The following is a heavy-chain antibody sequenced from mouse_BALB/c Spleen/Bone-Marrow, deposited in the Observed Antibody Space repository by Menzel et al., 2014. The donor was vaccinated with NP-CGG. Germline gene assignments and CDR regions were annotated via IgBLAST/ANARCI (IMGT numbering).Heavy chain of an antibody. J-gene: IGHJ4*01. V-gene: IGHV3-2*02. CDR1: GYSITSDYA. CDR3: ARKALYYAMDY. Sequence: VQLQQSGPGLVKPSQSLSPTCTVTGYSITSDYAWNWIRQFPGNKLEWMGYISYSGSTSYNPSLKSRISITRDTSKNQFFLQLNSVTTEDTATYYCARKALYYAMDYWGQGTSVTVSS. CDR2: ISYSGST.